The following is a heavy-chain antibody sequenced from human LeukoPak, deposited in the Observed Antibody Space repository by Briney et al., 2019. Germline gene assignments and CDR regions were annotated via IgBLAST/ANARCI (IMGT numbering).Heavy chain of an antibody. D-gene: IGHD2-2*01. CDR3: ARHCSRTSCPPDGNY. V-gene: IGHV1-2*02. CDR1: GYTFTGYY. CDR2: INPNSGGT. J-gene: IGHJ4*02. Sequence: ASVKVSCRASGYTFTGYYMHWVRQAPGQGLEWMGWINPNSGGTNYAQKFQGRVTMTRDTSISTAYMELSRLRSDDTAVYYCARHCSRTSCPPDGNYWGQGTLVTVSS.